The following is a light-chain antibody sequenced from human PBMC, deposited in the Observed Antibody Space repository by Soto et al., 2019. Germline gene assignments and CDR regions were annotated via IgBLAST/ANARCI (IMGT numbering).Light chain of an antibody. V-gene: IGLV2-14*01. J-gene: IGLJ1*01. CDR2: EVS. CDR1: SSDVGGYNY. CDR3: ASYASSVTYV. Sequence: QSALTQPASVSGSPGQSITISCTGTSSDVGGYNYVSWYQLHPGKAPKLMIHEVSERPSGVSNRFSGSKSGNTASLTTSGLQAEDEADYYCASYASSVTYVFGSGTKVPS.